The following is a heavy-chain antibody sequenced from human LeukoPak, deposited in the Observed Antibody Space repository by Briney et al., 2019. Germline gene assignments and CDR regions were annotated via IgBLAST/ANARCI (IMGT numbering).Heavy chain of an antibody. V-gene: IGHV3-53*01. J-gene: IGHJ3*02. Sequence: AGGSLRLSCAASGFTVSSNYMSWVRQAPGKGLEWVSPIYSDGNTYYGDSVKGRFTISRDNSKNTLYLQMNSLRAEDTAVYYCARGIVVAPAAMNSGAFDIWGQGTMVTVSS. CDR2: IYSDGNT. CDR3: ARGIVVAPAAMNSGAFDI. CDR1: GFTVSSNY. D-gene: IGHD2-2*01.